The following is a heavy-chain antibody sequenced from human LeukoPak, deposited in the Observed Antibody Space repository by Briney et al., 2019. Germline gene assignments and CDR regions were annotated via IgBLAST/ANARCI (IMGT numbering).Heavy chain of an antibody. V-gene: IGHV3-21*01. CDR2: ISSSSSYI. CDR3: ARFLYDSSGTSLRDDAFDI. CDR1: GFTFSSYS. D-gene: IGHD3-22*01. Sequence: GGSLRLSCAASGFTFSSYSMNWVRQAPGKGLEWVSSISSSSSYIYYADSVKGRFTISRDNAKNSLYLQMNSLRAEDTAVYYCARFLYDSSGTSLRDDAFDIWGQGIMVTVSS. J-gene: IGHJ3*02.